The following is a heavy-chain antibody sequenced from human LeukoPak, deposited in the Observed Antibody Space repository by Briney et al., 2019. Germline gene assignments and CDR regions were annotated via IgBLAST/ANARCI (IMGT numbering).Heavy chain of an antibody. CDR1: GFTFSSYA. Sequence: PGGSLRLSCAASGFTFSSYAMSWVRQAPGKGLEWVSAISGSGGSTYYADSVKGRFTISRDNSKNTLYLQMNSLRAEDTAVYYSNVEYSSGSTKGAFDIWGQGTMVTVSS. CDR2: ISGSGGST. J-gene: IGHJ3*02. V-gene: IGHV3-23*01. D-gene: IGHD6-19*01. CDR3: NVEYSSGSTKGAFDI.